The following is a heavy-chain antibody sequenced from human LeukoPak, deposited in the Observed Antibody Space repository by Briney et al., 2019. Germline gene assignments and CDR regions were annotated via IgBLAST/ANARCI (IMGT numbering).Heavy chain of an antibody. D-gene: IGHD5-18*01. CDR3: ARASAMVQYYFDY. CDR1: GGSISSYY. Sequence: SGTLSLTCAVSGGSISSYYWSWIRQPPGKGLEWIGYIYYSGSTNYNPSLKSRVTISVDTSKNQFSLKLSSVTAADTAVYYCARASAMVQYYFDYWGQGTLVTVSS. V-gene: IGHV4-59*01. CDR2: IYYSGST. J-gene: IGHJ4*02.